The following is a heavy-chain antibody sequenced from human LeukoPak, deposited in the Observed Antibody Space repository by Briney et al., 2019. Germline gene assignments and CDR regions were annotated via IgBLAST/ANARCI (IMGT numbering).Heavy chain of an antibody. CDR2: IYTSGST. Sequence: SETLSLTCTVSGGSISSYYWSWIRQPAGKGLEWIGRIYTSGSTNYNPSLKSRVTMSVDTSKNQFSLKLSSVTAADTAVYCCARDTSKVYYYDSSGSNWFDPWGQGTLVTVSS. D-gene: IGHD3-22*01. V-gene: IGHV4-4*07. J-gene: IGHJ5*02. CDR1: GGSISSYY. CDR3: ARDTSKVYYYDSSGSNWFDP.